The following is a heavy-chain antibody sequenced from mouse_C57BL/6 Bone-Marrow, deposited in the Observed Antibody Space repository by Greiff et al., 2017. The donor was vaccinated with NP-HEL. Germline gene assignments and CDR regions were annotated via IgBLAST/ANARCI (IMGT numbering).Heavy chain of an antibody. V-gene: IGHV5-9*01. CDR2: ISGGGGNT. CDR1: GFTFSSYT. CDR3: ARRGDGYYYYFDY. Sequence: EVQVVESGGGLVKPGGSLKLSCAASGFTFSSYTMSWVRQTPEKRLEWVATISGGGGNTYYPDSGKGRFTISRDNAKNTLYLQMSSLRSEDTALYYCARRGDGYYYYFDYWGQGTTLTVSS. J-gene: IGHJ2*01. D-gene: IGHD2-3*01.